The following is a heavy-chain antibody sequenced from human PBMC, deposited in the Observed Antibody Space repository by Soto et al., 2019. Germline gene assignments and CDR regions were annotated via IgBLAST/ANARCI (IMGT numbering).Heavy chain of an antibody. D-gene: IGHD4-17*01. CDR3: AKVVHYGALGYYYGMDV. V-gene: IGHV3-23*01. J-gene: IGHJ6*02. CDR1: GFTFNSYA. CDR2: ISRSGGST. Sequence: EVQLLESGGGLVQPGGSLRLSCAASGFTFNSYAMNWVRQAPGKGLEWVSAISRSGGSTYYADSVKGRFTISRDNSKNTLYLQMNNLRAEDAAVYYCAKVVHYGALGYYYGMDVWGQGTTVTVSS.